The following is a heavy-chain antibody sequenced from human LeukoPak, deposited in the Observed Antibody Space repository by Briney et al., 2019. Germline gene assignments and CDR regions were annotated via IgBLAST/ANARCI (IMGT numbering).Heavy chain of an antibody. CDR2: INSDGSST. V-gene: IGHV3-74*01. CDR1: GFTFSSYW. Sequence: GGSLRLSCAASGFTFSSYWMHWVRQAPGKGLVWVSRINSDGSSTSYADSVKGRFTISRDNAKNTLYLQMNSLRAEDTAVYYCARADRAKITPLYYYYYMDVWGKGTTVTVSS. J-gene: IGHJ6*03. CDR3: ARADRAKITPLYYYYYMDV.